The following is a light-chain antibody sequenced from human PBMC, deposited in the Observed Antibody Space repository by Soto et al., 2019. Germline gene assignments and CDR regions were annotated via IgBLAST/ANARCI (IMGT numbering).Light chain of an antibody. J-gene: IGKJ3*01. CDR2: AAS. Sequence: DIQMTQSPSSLSASVGDRVTITCRASQNISSYLNWYQQKPGKTPKLLIYAASSFQSGVPSRFSGSRSGTDFTLTISRLQPEDFATYYGQQSYSTPLFTFGPGTKVDIK. V-gene: IGKV1-39*01. CDR1: QNISSY. CDR3: QQSYSTPLFT.